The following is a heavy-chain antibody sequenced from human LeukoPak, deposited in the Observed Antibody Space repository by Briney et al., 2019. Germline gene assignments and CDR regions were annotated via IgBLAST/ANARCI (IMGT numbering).Heavy chain of an antibody. D-gene: IGHD4-17*01. V-gene: IGHV3-23*01. CDR3: AKDRDSYGDYPEY. J-gene: IGHJ4*02. CDR1: GYTFSSYA. Sequence: GGSLRLPCGASGYTFSSYAMSWVRQAPGKGLDWVSAISGSGDTTYYADSVKGRFTISRDNSKNTLYLQMNSLRAEDTAVYYCAKDRDSYGDYPEYWGQGTLVTVSS. CDR2: ISGSGDTT.